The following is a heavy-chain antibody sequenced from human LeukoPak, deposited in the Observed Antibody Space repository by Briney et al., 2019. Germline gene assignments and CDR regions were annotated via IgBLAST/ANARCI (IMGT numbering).Heavy chain of an antibody. J-gene: IGHJ6*03. V-gene: IGHV4-39*07. CDR3: ARAQPPGYSYGFYYYYMDV. CDR1: GGSISSSGYY. D-gene: IGHD5-18*01. Sequence: SETLSLTCTVSGGSISSSGYYWGWIRQPPGKGLEWIGSIYYSGSTYYNPSLKSRVTISVDTSKNQFSLKLSSVTAADTAVYYCARAQPPGYSYGFYYYYMDVWGKGTTVTVSS. CDR2: IYYSGST.